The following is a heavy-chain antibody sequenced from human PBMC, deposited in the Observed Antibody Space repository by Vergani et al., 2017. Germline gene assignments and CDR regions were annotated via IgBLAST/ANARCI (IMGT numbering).Heavy chain of an antibody. Sequence: VQLVESGGGVVQPGRSLRLSCAASGFTFSSYGMHWVRQAPGKGLEWVSAISGSGGSTYSADSVKGRFTISRDNSKNTLYLQMNSVRAEDTAVYYCAKAKGVATKEPFDYWGQGTLVTVSS. V-gene: IGHV3-23*04. D-gene: IGHD3-3*01. CDR1: GFTFSSYG. CDR2: ISGSGGST. J-gene: IGHJ4*02. CDR3: AKAKGVATKEPFDY.